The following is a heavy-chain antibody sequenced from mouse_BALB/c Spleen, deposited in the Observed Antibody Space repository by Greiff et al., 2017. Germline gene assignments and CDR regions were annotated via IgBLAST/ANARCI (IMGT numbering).Heavy chain of an antibody. V-gene: IGHV1-55*01. CDR2: IYPGSGST. J-gene: IGHJ2*01. D-gene: IGHD1-1*02. CDR1: GYNFTSYW. Sequence: QVQLQQSGAELVKPGTSVKLSCKASGYNFTSYWINWVKLRPGQGLEWIGDIYPGSGSTNYNEKFKSKATLTVDTSSSTAYMQLSSLASEDSALYYCARYGGTASVYFDYWGQGTTLTVSS. CDR3: ARYGGTASVYFDY.